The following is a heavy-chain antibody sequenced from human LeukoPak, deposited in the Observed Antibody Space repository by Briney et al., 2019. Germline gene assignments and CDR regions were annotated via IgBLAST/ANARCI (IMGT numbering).Heavy chain of an antibody. J-gene: IGHJ4*02. D-gene: IGHD2-2*02. Sequence: KPSETLSLTCTVSGGSISSGGYYWSWIRQHPGKGLEWIGYIYYSGSTYYNPSLKSRVTISVDTSKDQFSLKLSSVTAADTAVYYCARVVTDIVVVPAAIHYFDYWGQGTLVTVSS. CDR2: IYYSGST. CDR1: GGSISSGGYY. CDR3: ARVVTDIVVVPAAIHYFDY. V-gene: IGHV4-31*03.